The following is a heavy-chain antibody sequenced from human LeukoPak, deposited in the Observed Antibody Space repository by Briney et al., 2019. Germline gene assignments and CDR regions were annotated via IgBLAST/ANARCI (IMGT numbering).Heavy chain of an antibody. D-gene: IGHD6-13*01. J-gene: IGHJ6*02. CDR2: INPNSGGT. CDR3: ASISGSSWPPYYYYYGMDV. CDR1: GYTFTGYY. V-gene: IGHV1-2*02. Sequence: ALVRVSCKASGYTFTGYYMHWVRQAPGQGLEWMGWINPNSGGTNYAQKFQGRVTMTRDTSISTAYMELSRPRSDDTAVYYCASISGSSWPPYYYYYGMDVWGQGTTVTVSS.